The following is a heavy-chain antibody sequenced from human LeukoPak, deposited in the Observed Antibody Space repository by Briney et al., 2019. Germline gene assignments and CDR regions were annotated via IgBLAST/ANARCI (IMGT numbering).Heavy chain of an antibody. V-gene: IGHV4-34*01. Sequence: PSETLSLTCTVSGGSISSHYWSWIRKPPGKGLEWIGEINPTGSTNYNPSLKSRVTISVDTSKNQFSLKLSSVTAADTAVYYCARGSNDFWSAYYYMDVWGKGTTVTVSS. CDR2: INPTGST. CDR3: ARGSNDFWSAYYYMDV. D-gene: IGHD3-3*01. J-gene: IGHJ6*03. CDR1: GGSISSHY.